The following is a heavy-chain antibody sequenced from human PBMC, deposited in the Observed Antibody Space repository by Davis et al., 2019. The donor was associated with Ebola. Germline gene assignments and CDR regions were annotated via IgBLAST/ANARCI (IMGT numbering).Heavy chain of an antibody. Sequence: ASVKVSCKASGYTFTSYGITWVRQAPGQGREWMGWINPHNVNTNYAQNVQGRVTMTTDTSTSTAYMEVGILRSDDTAVYYCARAQFPTTSDHWGQGTLVTVSS. V-gene: IGHV1-18*04. CDR1: GYTFTSYG. J-gene: IGHJ4*02. CDR3: ARAQFPTTSDH. CDR2: INPHNVNT. D-gene: IGHD1-1*01.